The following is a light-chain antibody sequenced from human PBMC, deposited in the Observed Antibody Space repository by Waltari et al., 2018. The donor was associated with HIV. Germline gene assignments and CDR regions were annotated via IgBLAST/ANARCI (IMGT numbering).Light chain of an antibody. J-gene: IGLJ2*01. Sequence: SYELTQAPSVSASPGQTPKITCSGAACSTHYVYWYQQKPGQAPLMMIFKDSERPSEIPARFSASSSGSTSILTISGVQAEDEADYYCQSGHNSDSIFGGGTKLTVL. CDR1: ACSTHY. CDR3: QSGHNSDSI. CDR2: KDS. V-gene: IGLV3-25*03.